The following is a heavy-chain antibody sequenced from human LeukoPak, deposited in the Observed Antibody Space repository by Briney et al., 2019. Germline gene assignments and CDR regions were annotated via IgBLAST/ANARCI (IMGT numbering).Heavy chain of an antibody. CDR1: GFTFSSYS. V-gene: IGHV3-48*04. CDR3: ARYCSSTSCYGY. CDR2: IGSSSSTV. D-gene: IGHD2-2*01. J-gene: IGHJ4*02. Sequence: GGSLRLSCAASGFTFSSYSMNWVRQAPGKGLEWVSYIGSSSSTVYYADSVKGRFTISRDNAKNSLYLQMNSLTAEDTAVYFCARYCSSTSCYGYWGQETLVTVSS.